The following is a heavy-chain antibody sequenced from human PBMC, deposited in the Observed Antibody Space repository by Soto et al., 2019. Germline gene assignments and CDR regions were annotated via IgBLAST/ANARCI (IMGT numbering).Heavy chain of an antibody. J-gene: IGHJ4*02. Sequence: SETLSLTCTVSGGSVSSGSYYWSWIRQPPGKGLEWIGYIYYSGSTNYSPSLKSRVTISVDTSKNHFSLKLSSVTAADTAVYYCARTYYDFWSGSQRGPFDYWGQGTLVTVSS. CDR1: GGSVSSGSYY. CDR3: ARTYYDFWSGSQRGPFDY. D-gene: IGHD3-3*01. CDR2: IYYSGST. V-gene: IGHV4-61*01.